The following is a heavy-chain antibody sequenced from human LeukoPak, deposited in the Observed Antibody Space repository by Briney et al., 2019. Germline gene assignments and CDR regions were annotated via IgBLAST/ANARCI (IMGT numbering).Heavy chain of an antibody. CDR2: IYTSGST. CDR1: GGSISSGTYY. D-gene: IGHD6-19*01. V-gene: IGHV4-61*02. CDR3: ARHAKAVAGTIDY. J-gene: IGHJ4*02. Sequence: SETLSLTCTVSGGSISSGTYYWSWIRQPAGKGLEWIGRIYTSGSTNYNPSLKSRVTISVDTSKNQFSLELSSVTAADTAVYSGARHAKAVAGTIDYWGKETLVPVSS.